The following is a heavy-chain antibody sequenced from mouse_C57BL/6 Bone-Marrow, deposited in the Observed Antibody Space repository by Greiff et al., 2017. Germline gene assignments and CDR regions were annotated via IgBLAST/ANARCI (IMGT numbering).Heavy chain of an antibody. D-gene: IGHD2-4*01. Sequence: QVQLKESGPGLVAPSQSLSITCTVSGFSFTSYGVHWVRQPPGKGLEWLVVIWSDGSTTYNSALKSRLSISKANSKSKVFLKMNSLQTDDTSMYYCAIHGYDYGGGAMDYWGQGTAVTVSS. CDR2: IWSDGST. V-gene: IGHV2-6-1*01. CDR3: AIHGYDYGGGAMDY. CDR1: GFSFTSYG. J-gene: IGHJ4*01.